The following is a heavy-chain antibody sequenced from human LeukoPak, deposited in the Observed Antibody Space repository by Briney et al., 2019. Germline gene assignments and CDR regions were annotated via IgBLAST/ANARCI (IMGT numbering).Heavy chain of an antibody. CDR3: ARSCPGGACPIDY. Sequence: SETLSLTCAVYGGSFSGHYWSWIRPPPGKGLEWIGEIDHSGTTNYNPSLKSRVSISVDTPKNQFSLKVTSVTAADTAVYHCARSCPGGACPIDYWGQGTRVTVSS. J-gene: IGHJ4*02. D-gene: IGHD2-21*02. CDR2: IDHSGTT. V-gene: IGHV4-34*01. CDR1: GGSFSGHY.